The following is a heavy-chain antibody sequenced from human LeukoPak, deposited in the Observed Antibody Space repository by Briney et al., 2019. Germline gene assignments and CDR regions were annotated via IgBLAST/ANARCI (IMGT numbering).Heavy chain of an antibody. CDR1: GFTFSSYS. Sequence: GGSLRLSCAASGFTFSSYSMNWVRQAPGKGLEWVSSITSSGSYIYYADSVKGRFTISRDNAKNSLYLQMNSLRAEDTAVYYCARVKLLPFWGQGTLVTVSS. V-gene: IGHV3-21*01. CDR2: ITSSGSYI. J-gene: IGHJ4*02. CDR3: ARVKLLPF. D-gene: IGHD2-15*01.